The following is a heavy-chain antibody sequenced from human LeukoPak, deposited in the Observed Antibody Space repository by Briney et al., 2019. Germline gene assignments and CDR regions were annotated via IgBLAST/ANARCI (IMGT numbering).Heavy chain of an antibody. CDR3: ARRVWATTISRDAFDI. Sequence: SETLSLTCTVSGASIRSSYWSWIRQPPGKGQEWIGHIHYSGSTNYNPSLKSRVAISVDTSKYQISLKLSSVTAADTALYYCARRVWATTISRDAFDIWGQGTMVTVSS. CDR2: IHYSGST. CDR1: GASIRSSY. J-gene: IGHJ3*02. D-gene: IGHD1-26*01. V-gene: IGHV4-59*01.